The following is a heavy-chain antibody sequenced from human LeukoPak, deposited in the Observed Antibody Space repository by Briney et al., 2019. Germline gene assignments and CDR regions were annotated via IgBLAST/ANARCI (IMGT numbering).Heavy chain of an antibody. V-gene: IGHV3-43*02. CDR1: GFTFSSYA. J-gene: IGHJ4*02. D-gene: IGHD2-2*01. CDR2: ISGDGGST. CDR3: AKGSYCSSTSCYVGSFDY. Sequence: GGSLRLSCAASGFTFSSYAMTWVRQAPGKGLEWVSLISGDGGSTYYADSVKGRFTISRDNSKNSLYLQMNSLRTEDTALYYCAKGSYCSSTSCYVGSFDYWGQGTLVTVSS.